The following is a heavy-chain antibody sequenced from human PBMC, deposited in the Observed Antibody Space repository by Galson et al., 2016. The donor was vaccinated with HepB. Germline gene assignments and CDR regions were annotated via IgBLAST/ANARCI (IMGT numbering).Heavy chain of an antibody. CDR1: GFTFSNSA. CDR2: ISYDETNK. V-gene: IGHV3-30-3*01. CDR3: ARDKGWLGRQTRPHLAY. J-gene: IGHJ4*02. D-gene: IGHD3-10*01. Sequence: SLRLSCAGSGFTFSNSAMHWVRQAPGKGLEWVAVISYDETNKYYAEALKGRFTISRDNSKNTLYLQLNSLRAEDTAVYYCARDKGWLGRQTRPHLAYWGQGTQVTVSS.